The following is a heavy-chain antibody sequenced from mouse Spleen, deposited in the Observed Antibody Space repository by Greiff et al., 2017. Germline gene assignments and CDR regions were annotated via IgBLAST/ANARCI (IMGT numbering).Heavy chain of an antibody. CDR3: TRSYDGYPYYYAMDY. V-gene: IGHV1-15*01. Sequence: QVQLQQSGAELVRPGASVTLSCKASGYTFTDYEMHWVKQTPVHGLEWIGAIDPETGGTAYNQKFKGKAILTADKSSSTAYMELRSLTSEDSAVYYCTRSYDGYPYYYAMDYWGQGTSVTVSS. CDR1: GYTFTDYE. CDR2: IDPETGGT. D-gene: IGHD2-3*01. J-gene: IGHJ4*01.